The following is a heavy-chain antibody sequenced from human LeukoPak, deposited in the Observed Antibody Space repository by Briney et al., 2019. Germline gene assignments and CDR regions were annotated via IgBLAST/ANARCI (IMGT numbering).Heavy chain of an antibody. CDR3: ASSGPPGDHPDY. D-gene: IGHD7-27*01. V-gene: IGHV3-21*01. Sequence: GGSLRLSCAASGFTFSSYSMNWVRQAPGKGLEWVSSISSSSSYIYYADSVKGRFTISRDNAKNSLYLQMNSLRAEDTAVYYCASSGPPGDHPDYWGQGTLVTVSS. CDR1: GFTFSSYS. J-gene: IGHJ4*02. CDR2: ISSSSSYI.